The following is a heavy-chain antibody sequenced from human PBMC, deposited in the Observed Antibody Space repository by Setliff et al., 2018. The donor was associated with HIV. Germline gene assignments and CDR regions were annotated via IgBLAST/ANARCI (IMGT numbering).Heavy chain of an antibody. CDR2: IHLSDT. D-gene: IGHD6-19*01. CDR3: ARSSMAGFDY. V-gene: IGHV4-39*07. Sequence: PSETLSLTCSVSGGSMRSNIYYWGWIRLSPTKGLEWIGSIHLSDTHYNPSLKSRVTISVDTSKDQFSLKLTSLTAADTAVYYCARSSMAGFDYWGQGKLVTVSS. CDR1: GGSMRSNIYY. J-gene: IGHJ4*02.